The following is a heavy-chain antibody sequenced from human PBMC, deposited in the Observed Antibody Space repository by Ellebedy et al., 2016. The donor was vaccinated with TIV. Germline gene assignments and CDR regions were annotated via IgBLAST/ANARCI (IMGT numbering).Heavy chain of an antibody. CDR1: GFTFSTYW. CDR3: ATQWELYD. Sequence: PGGSLRLSCAGSGFTFSTYWMSWVRQAPGTGLAWVAGIRQGGSDKYYVDSVRGRFTISRDDAKNSLYLQMNSLRDEDTSVYYCATQWELYDWGQGTPVTVSS. V-gene: IGHV3-7*01. CDR2: IRQGGSDK. D-gene: IGHD1-26*01. J-gene: IGHJ4*02.